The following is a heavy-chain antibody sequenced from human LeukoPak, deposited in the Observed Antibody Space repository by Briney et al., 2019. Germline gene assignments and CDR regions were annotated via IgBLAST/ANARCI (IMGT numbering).Heavy chain of an antibody. V-gene: IGHV1-3*01. D-gene: IGHD2-21*02. CDR2: INAGNGNT. J-gene: IGHJ4*02. Sequence: ASVKVSCKASGYTFTSYAMHWVRQAPGQRLEWMGWINAGNGNTKYSQKFQGRVTITRDTSASTAYMELSSLRSEDTAVYYCARLSEGAGGDPDFDYWGQGSLVTVSS. CDR3: ARLSEGAGGDPDFDY. CDR1: GYTFTSYA.